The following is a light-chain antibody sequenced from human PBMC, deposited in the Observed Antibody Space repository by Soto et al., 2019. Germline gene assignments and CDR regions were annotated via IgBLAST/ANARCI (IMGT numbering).Light chain of an antibody. J-gene: IGLJ3*02. CDR1: SSDVGGYNY. V-gene: IGLV2-11*01. CDR3: CSYAGSYTGV. CDR2: EVT. Sequence: QSALTQPASVSGSPGQSITISCTGTSSDVGGYNYVSWFQQHPGKAPKLKIYEVTTRPSGVPDRFSGSKSGNTASLTISGLQAEDEADFYCCSYAGSYTGVFGGGTKLTVL.